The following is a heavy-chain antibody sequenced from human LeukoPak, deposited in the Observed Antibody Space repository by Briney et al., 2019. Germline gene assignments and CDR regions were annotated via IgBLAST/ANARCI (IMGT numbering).Heavy chain of an antibody. V-gene: IGHV4-59*08. Sequence: SETLSLTCTVSGGSISSYYWSWIRQPPGKGLEWIGYIYYSGSTNYNPPLKSRVTISVDTSKNQFSLKLSSVTAADTAVYYCASRYYYDSSGYSGWGQGTLVTVSS. CDR2: IYYSGST. J-gene: IGHJ4*02. D-gene: IGHD3-22*01. CDR1: GGSISSYY. CDR3: ASRYYYDSSGYSG.